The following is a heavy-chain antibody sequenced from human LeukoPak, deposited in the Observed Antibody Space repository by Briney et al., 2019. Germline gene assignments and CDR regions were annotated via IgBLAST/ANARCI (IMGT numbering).Heavy chain of an antibody. J-gene: IGHJ4*02. V-gene: IGHV4-39*07. CDR1: GGSISTSNYY. CDR2: IFYSGST. Sequence: PSETLSLTCTVSGGSISTSNYYWGWIRQPPGKGLEWIGNIFYSGSTYYSPSLRSRVTISLDTSRNQFSLKLNSVTAADTAVYYCARTMYYYDSSGYSAPAPYFDYWGQGTLVTVSS. D-gene: IGHD3-22*01. CDR3: ARTMYYYDSSGYSAPAPYFDY.